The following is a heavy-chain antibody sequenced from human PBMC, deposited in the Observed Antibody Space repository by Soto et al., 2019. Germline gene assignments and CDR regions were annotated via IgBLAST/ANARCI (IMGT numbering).Heavy chain of an antibody. CDR3: ARSGDYSNHYYYYGMDV. CDR2: IIPIFGTA. J-gene: IGHJ6*02. Sequence: GASVKVSCKASGGTFSSYAISWVRQAPGQGLEWMGGIIPIFGTANYAQKFQGRVTITADESTSTAYMELSSLRSEDTAVYYCARSGDYSNHYYYYGMDVWAQGTTVTVSS. CDR1: GGTFSSYA. V-gene: IGHV1-69*13. D-gene: IGHD4-4*01.